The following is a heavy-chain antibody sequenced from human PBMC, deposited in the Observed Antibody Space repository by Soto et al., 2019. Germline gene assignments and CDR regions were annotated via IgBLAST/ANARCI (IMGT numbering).Heavy chain of an antibody. J-gene: IGHJ4*02. D-gene: IGHD3-10*01. CDR1: GFTVSSTY. CDR3: LKDAPNGSIDD. V-gene: IGHV3-9*01. CDR2: VSPTGDTV. Sequence: GGSLRLSCAASGFTVSSTYMSWVRQAPGKGLECVSTVSPTGDTVAYADSVEGRFTVSRDNAKNSLYLQMNSLKGDDTAFYYCLKDAPNGSIDDWGQGTLVTVSS.